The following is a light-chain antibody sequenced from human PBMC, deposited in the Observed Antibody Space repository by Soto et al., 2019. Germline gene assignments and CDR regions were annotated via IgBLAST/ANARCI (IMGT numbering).Light chain of an antibody. Sequence: KQSPGTVSLSPGERATLSCRASQSISNSYLAWFQQKPGQAPRLLIYGASNRATGISARSSGSGSGPAFTLTISRLEPEDFAVYYCQQYGSSRTFGQGTKVDIK. CDR2: GAS. J-gene: IGKJ1*01. V-gene: IGKV3-20*01. CDR3: QQYGSSRT. CDR1: QSISNSY.